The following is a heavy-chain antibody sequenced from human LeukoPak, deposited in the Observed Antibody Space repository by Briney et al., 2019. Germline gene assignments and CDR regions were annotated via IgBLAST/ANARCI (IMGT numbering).Heavy chain of an antibody. J-gene: IGHJ4*02. Sequence: SGRSLRLSCAASGFTFSSYGMHWVRQAPGKGLEWVAVISYDGSNKYYADSVKGRFTISRDNSRNTLYLQMNSLRVEDTAVYYCAKDVRGYYGSGSTTEARFDYWGQGTLVTVSS. CDR2: ISYDGSNK. CDR3: AKDVRGYYGSGSTTEARFDY. CDR1: GFTFSSYG. V-gene: IGHV3-30-3*01. D-gene: IGHD3-10*01.